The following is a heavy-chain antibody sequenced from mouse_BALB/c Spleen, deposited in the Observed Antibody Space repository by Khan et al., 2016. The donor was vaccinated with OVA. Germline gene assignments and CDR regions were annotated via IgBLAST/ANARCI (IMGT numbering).Heavy chain of an antibody. Sequence: VQLQQSGAELVKAGASVKMSCKASGYTFTSYWMHWVKQRPGQGLEWFAETNPTNGRTYYNEKFKSKATLTVDKSSSTAYMLRSGPTFEDSAVYYCARIKKIVATYFDYWGQGTTLTVSS. CDR2: TNPTNGRT. J-gene: IGHJ2*01. D-gene: IGHD1-1*01. CDR1: GYTFTSYW. V-gene: IGHV1S81*02. CDR3: ARIKKIVATYFDY.